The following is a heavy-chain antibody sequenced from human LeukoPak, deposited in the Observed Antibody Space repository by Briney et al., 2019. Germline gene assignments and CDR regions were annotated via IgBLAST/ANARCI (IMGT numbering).Heavy chain of an antibody. D-gene: IGHD6-13*01. CDR2: IYYTGNT. CDR3: TGLHFAAAEEFGP. J-gene: IGHJ5*02. CDR1: GGSINGHY. V-gene: IGHV4-59*08. Sequence: SETLSLTCTVSGGSINGHYWSWIRQSPGKGLEWIGYIYYTGNTNYNPSLKSRITISVDTSKNQFSLNLSSVTAADTAVYYCTGLHFAAAEEFGPWGQGTLVTVSS.